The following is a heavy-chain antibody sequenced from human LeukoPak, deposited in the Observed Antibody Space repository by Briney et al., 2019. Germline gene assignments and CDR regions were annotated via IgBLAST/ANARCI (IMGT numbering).Heavy chain of an antibody. CDR1: GYGFATHW. CDR3: ARLGEDLAVGVAGYWFDP. D-gene: IGHD2-15*01. CDR2: IYPDDSNT. J-gene: IGHJ5*02. V-gene: IGHV5-51*01. Sequence: GESLKIFCKGSGYGFATHWIAWVRQMPGKGLEWMGIIYPDDSNTRYSPSFQGQVTFSADKSINTAYLQWSGLKASDTATYYCARLGEDLAVGVAGYWFDPWGQGTLVTVSS.